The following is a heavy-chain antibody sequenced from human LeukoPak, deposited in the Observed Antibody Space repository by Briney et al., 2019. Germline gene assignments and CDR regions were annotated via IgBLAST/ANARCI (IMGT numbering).Heavy chain of an antibody. V-gene: IGHV4-39*07. CDR2: IYYSGST. Sequence: SETLSLTCTVSGGAISSSSYYWGWIRQPPGKGLEWIGSIYYSGSTYYNPSLKSRVTISVDTSKNQFSLKLSSVTAADTAVYYCARGTTVTTGFLDYWGQGTLVTVSS. J-gene: IGHJ4*02. CDR3: ARGTTVTTGFLDY. D-gene: IGHD4-11*01. CDR1: GGAISSSSYY.